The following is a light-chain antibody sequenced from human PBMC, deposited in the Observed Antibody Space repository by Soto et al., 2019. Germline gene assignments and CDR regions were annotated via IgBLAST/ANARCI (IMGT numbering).Light chain of an antibody. CDR1: QSVSSSY. J-gene: IGKJ1*01. CDR3: QQYGRSQGT. Sequence: EIVLTQSPGTLSLSPGERATLSCRASQSVSSSYLAWYQQKPGQAPRLLIYGASSRATGIPDRFSGSGSGTDFTLTISRLEPEDFAVYYRQQYGRSQGTFGQGTKVDIK. V-gene: IGKV3-20*01. CDR2: GAS.